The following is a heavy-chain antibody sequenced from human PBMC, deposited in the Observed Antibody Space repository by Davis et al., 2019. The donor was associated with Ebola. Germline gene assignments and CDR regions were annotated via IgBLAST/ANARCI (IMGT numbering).Heavy chain of an antibody. CDR3: ARGLMDSATLRAGWFDP. CDR1: GYTFSVYD. Sequence: AASVKASCKASGYTFSVYDFNWVRQVAGQGLEWMGWMNPHTGYRAYAPKFQGRVSMTRNSSINTAYMELSGLTSEDTAVYYCARGLMDSATLRAGWFDPWGQGTLVTVSS. D-gene: IGHD2/OR15-2a*01. V-gene: IGHV1-8*01. CDR2: MNPHTGYR. J-gene: IGHJ5*02.